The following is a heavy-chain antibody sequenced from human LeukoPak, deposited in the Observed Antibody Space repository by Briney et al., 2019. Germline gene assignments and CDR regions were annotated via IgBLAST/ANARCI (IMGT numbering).Heavy chain of an antibody. CDR2: INPNSGRT. CDR3: ARGTYYDSSAYSGVRLFDY. D-gene: IGHD3-22*01. J-gene: IGHJ4*02. Sequence: ASVKVSCEASGYTFTGYYMHWVRQAPGQGLEWMGWINPNSGRTNYAQKFQGRVTMTGDTSISTAYMELTRLTSDDTAVYYCARGTYYDSSAYSGVRLFDYWGQGTLVTVSS. CDR1: GYTFTGYY. V-gene: IGHV1-2*02.